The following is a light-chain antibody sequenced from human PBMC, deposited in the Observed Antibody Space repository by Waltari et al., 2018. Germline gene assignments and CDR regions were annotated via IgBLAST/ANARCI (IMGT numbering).Light chain of an antibody. J-gene: IGKJ3*01. CDR3: MQALEILFT. CDR2: LGS. Sequence: DIVMTQSPLSLPVTPGEPASISCRSSQSLLNTNGYNYLDWYLQKPGQSPQLLIYLGSNRASGVPDRFSGSGSGTNFTLKISRVEAEDVGVYYCMQALEILFTFGPGTKEDVK. V-gene: IGKV2-28*01. CDR1: QSLLNTNGYNY.